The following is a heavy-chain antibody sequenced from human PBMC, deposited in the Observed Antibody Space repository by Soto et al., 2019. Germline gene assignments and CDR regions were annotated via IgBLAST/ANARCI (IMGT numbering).Heavy chain of an antibody. J-gene: IGHJ5*02. D-gene: IGHD3-22*01. CDR1: GFSLSTSGVG. Sequence: KSGPTLVNPTQTLTLTCTFSGFSLSTSGVGVGWIRQPPGKALEWLALIYWDDDKRYSPSLKSRLTITKDTSKNQVVLTMTNMDPVDTATYYCAHSLDLGTMIVVATGGGWFDPWGQGTLVTVSS. CDR3: AHSLDLGTMIVVATGGGWFDP. CDR2: IYWDDDK. V-gene: IGHV2-5*02.